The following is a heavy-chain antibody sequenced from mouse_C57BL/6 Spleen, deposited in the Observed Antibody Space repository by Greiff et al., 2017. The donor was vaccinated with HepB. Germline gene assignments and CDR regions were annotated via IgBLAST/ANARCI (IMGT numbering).Heavy chain of an antibody. CDR1: GYTFTSYW. CDR3: AREGQLRLLSWFAY. Sequence: QVHVKQPGAELVKPGASVKMSCKASGYTFTSYWITWVKQRPGQGLEWIGDIYPGSGSTNYNEKFKSKATLTVDTSSSTAYMQLSSLTSEDSAVYYCAREGQLRLLSWFAYWGQGTLVTVSA. V-gene: IGHV1-55*01. CDR2: IYPGSGST. D-gene: IGHD3-2*02. J-gene: IGHJ3*01.